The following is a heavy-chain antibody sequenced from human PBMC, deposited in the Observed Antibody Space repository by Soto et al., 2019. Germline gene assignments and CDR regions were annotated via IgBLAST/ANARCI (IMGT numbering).Heavy chain of an antibody. CDR2: IYYSGST. J-gene: IGHJ5*02. CDR3: AREGFLSEDSSSWYWFDP. D-gene: IGHD6-13*01. V-gene: IGHV4-59*01. CDR1: GFNISSYY. Sequence: SETLSLTCTFSGFNISSYYWSWIRQPPGKGLEWIGYIYYSGSTNYNPSLKSRVTISVDTSKNQFSLKLSSVTAADTAVYYCAREGFLSEDSSSWYWFDPWGQGTLVTVSS.